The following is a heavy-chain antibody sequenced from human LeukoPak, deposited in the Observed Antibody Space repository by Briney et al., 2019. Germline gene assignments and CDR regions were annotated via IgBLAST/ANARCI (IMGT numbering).Heavy chain of an antibody. CDR1: GGSLSSYY. D-gene: IGHD3-9*01. CDR3: AREDYDILTVYWYGFDY. Sequence: SETLSLTCTVSGGSLSSYYWSWIRQPPGKGLEWIGYLYYSGSTNYNPSRKSRVTISVDPSKNQFSLKLSSVTAADTALYYCAREDYDILTVYWYGFDYWGQGTLVTVSS. V-gene: IGHV4-59*01. J-gene: IGHJ4*02. CDR2: LYYSGST.